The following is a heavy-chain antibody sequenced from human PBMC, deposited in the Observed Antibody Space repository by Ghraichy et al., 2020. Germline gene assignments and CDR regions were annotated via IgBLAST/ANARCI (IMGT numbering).Heavy chain of an antibody. D-gene: IGHD3-16*02. Sequence: GESLNISCAASGFTFSSYAMSWVRQAPGKGLEWVSAISGSGGSTYYADSVKGRFTISRDNSKNTLYLQMNSLRAEDTAVYYCAKDYDYVWGSYRYNAPAFDYWGQGTLVTVSS. CDR2: ISGSGGST. J-gene: IGHJ4*02. CDR3: AKDYDYVWGSYRYNAPAFDY. V-gene: IGHV3-23*01. CDR1: GFTFSSYA.